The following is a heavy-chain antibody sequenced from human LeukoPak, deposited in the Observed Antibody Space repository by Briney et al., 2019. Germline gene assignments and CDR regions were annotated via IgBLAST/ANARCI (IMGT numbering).Heavy chain of an antibody. CDR3: ARGGGIWFGELLYGYYFDY. D-gene: IGHD3-10*01. CDR1: GFTFSSYW. V-gene: IGHV3-7*01. J-gene: IGHJ4*02. Sequence: PGGSLRLSCAASGFTFSSYWMSWVRQAPGKGLEWVANIKQDGSEKYYVDSVKGRFTISRDNAKNSLYLQMNSLRAEDTAVYYCARGGGIWFGELLYGYYFDYWGQGTLVTVSS. CDR2: IKQDGSEK.